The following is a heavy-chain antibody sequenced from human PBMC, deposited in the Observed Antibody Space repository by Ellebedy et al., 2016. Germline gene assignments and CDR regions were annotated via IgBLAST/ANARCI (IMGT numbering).Heavy chain of an antibody. V-gene: IGHV4-34*01. Sequence: GSLRLSXAVYGGSFSGYYWSWVRQPPGKGLEWIGEINDSGVTNYNPSLKTRVTMSIDTSKNQFSLKLSSVTAADTAVYYCARGVGDYWGQGTLVTVSS. D-gene: IGHD1-26*01. CDR1: GGSFSGYY. CDR3: ARGVGDY. J-gene: IGHJ4*02. CDR2: INDSGVT.